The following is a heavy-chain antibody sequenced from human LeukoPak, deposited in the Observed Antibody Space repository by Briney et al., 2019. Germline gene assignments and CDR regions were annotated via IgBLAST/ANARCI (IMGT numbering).Heavy chain of an antibody. Sequence: GGSLRLSCEVSGLTFRNYWMSWVRQAPGKGLEWVANIKQDGSEKHYVDSVKGRFTISRDNAKNSLYLQMSSLRAEDTAVYYCTRVEETATTAAIIRKYSYYYYYMDVWGKGNTVTVSS. CDR2: IKQDGSEK. J-gene: IGHJ6*03. V-gene: IGHV3-7*01. CDR3: TRVEETATTAAIIRKYSYYYYYMDV. CDR1: GLTFRNYW. D-gene: IGHD4-11*01.